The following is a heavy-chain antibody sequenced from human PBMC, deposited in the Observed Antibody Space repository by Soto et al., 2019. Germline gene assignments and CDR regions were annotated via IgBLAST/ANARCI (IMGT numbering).Heavy chain of an antibody. CDR2: IYYSGST. V-gene: IGHV4-39*01. Sequence: SETLSLTCTVSGGSISSSSYYWGWIRQPPGKGLEWIGSIYYSGSTYYNPSLKSRVTISVDTSKNQFSLKLSSVTAADTAVYYCARLMWQLWLIDYWGQGTLVTVSS. D-gene: IGHD5-18*01. CDR3: ARLMWQLWLIDY. CDR1: GGSISSSSYY. J-gene: IGHJ4*02.